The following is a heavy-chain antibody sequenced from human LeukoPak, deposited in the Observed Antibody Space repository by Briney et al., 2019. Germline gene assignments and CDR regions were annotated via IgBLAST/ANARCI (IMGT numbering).Heavy chain of an antibody. CDR1: GGTFSSYA. D-gene: IGHD3-22*01. Sequence: SVKVSCKASGGTFSSYAISWVRQAPGQGLEWVGRIIPIFGTANYAQKFQGRVTITTDESTSTAYMELSSLRSEDTAVYYCVRGVHYYDSSGYRRLLDYWGQGTLVTVSS. CDR2: IIPIFGTA. CDR3: VRGVHYYDSSGYRRLLDY. J-gene: IGHJ4*02. V-gene: IGHV1-69*05.